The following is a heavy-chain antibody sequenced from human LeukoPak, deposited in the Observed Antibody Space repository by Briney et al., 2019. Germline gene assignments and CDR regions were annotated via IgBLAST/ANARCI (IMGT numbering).Heavy chain of an antibody. D-gene: IGHD3-10*01. Sequence: GGSLRLSCAASGITVSQNDMSWVRQAPGRGLVWVSLIYADGATHYADSVKGRFTISRDNSKNTVYLEMNSLRPEDTAVYFCARDRAGRKAWVEFDPWGQGTLVTVSS. J-gene: IGHJ5*02. CDR3: ARDRAGRKAWVEFDP. CDR1: GITVSQND. V-gene: IGHV3-66*02. CDR2: IYADGAT.